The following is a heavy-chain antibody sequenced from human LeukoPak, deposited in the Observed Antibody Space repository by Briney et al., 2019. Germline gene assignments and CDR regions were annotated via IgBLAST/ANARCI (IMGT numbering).Heavy chain of an antibody. Sequence: ASVKVSCKASGYTFTSYGISWVRQAPGQGREWMGWISAYNGNTNYAQKLQGRVTMNRDTSIRTDYMELSRLREDDTAVYYCARGPRSGYNYYYYYYMDVWGKGTTVTVSS. D-gene: IGHD3-3*01. CDR2: ISAYNGNT. V-gene: IGHV1-18*01. CDR1: GYTFTSYG. CDR3: ARGPRSGYNYYYYYYMDV. J-gene: IGHJ6*03.